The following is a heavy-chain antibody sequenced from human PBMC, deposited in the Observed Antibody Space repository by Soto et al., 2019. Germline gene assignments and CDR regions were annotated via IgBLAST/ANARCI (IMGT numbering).Heavy chain of an antibody. CDR2: ISHTGST. CDR3: ACFTGTFYFDF. Sequence: QMQLQESGPGLVKPSGTLSLPCAVSGGSLSDSNWWSWVRQPPGKGLEWIGEISHTGSTNYNPSLRSRVTLSVDKAKNHFSRNLKSVTAADTAVYYCACFTGTFYFDFWGPGTLVTVAS. D-gene: IGHD2-8*02. V-gene: IGHV4-4*02. J-gene: IGHJ4*02. CDR1: GGSLSDSNW.